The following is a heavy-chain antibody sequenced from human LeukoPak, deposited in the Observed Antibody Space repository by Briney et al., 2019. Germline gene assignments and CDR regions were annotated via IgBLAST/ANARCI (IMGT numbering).Heavy chain of an antibody. CDR2: INPNSGGT. V-gene: IGHV1-2*02. D-gene: IGHD2-2*02. Sequence: ASVKVSCKASGYTLTGYYMHWVRQAPGQGLEWMGWINPNSGGTNYAQKFQGRVTMTRDTSISTAYMELSSLRSEDTAVYYCARGKDIVVVPAAIPPNLVLGYSGQGTLVTVSS. CDR3: ARGKDIVVVPAAIPPNLVLGY. CDR1: GYTLTGYY. J-gene: IGHJ4*02.